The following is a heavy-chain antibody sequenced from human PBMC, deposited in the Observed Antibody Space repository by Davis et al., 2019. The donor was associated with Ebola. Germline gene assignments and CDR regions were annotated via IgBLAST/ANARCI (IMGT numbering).Heavy chain of an antibody. CDR2: IWYDGSNK. D-gene: IGHD2-8*01. V-gene: IGHV3-33*01. CDR1: GFTFSSYG. CDR3: ARDGLYCTNGVCFFDY. Sequence: GGSLRLSCAASGFTFSSYGMHWVRQAPGKGLEWVAVIWYDGSNKYYADSVKGRFTISRDNSKNTLYLQMNSLRAEDTAVYYCARDGLYCTNGVCFFDYWGQGTLVTVSS. J-gene: IGHJ4*02.